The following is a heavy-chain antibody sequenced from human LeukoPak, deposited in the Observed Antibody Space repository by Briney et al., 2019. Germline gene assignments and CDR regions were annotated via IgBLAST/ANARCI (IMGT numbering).Heavy chain of an antibody. CDR2: ISSSSRHI. CDR3: VRDFSTVTTAYLHH. CDR1: GFTFSSYS. Sequence: GGSLRLSCASSGFTFSSYSMNWVRQAPGKGLEWVSSISSSSRHIYYADSVKGRFTIFRDDAKNSLFLQMDSLRVEDTAMYYCVRDFSTVTTAYLHHWGQGTLLTVSS. D-gene: IGHD4-17*01. V-gene: IGHV3-21*04. J-gene: IGHJ1*01.